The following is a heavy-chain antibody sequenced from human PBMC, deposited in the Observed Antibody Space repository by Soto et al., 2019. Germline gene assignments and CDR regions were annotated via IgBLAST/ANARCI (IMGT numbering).Heavy chain of an antibody. CDR3: AKDPYYDSSGYYRLDY. CDR1: GFTFSSYA. CDR2: VSGSGRTT. J-gene: IGHJ4*02. D-gene: IGHD3-22*01. Sequence: EVQLLESGGGLVQPGGSLRLSCAASGFTFSSYAMTWVRQAPGKGLEWVSTVSGSGRTTNYADSVKGRFTVSRDNSKDTLYLQMNSLRAEDTAIYYCAKDPYYDSSGYYRLDYWGQGTLVTVSS. V-gene: IGHV3-23*01.